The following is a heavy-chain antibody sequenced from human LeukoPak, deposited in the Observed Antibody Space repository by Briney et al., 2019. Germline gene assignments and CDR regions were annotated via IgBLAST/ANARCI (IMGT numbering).Heavy chain of an antibody. CDR1: GFSFSTYG. CDR2: IWNAGTNT. V-gene: IGHV3-30*02. CDR3: ARGRYSGYDYRSFPFDY. J-gene: IGHJ4*02. D-gene: IGHD5-12*01. Sequence: GGSLRLSCAASGFSFSTYGMHWVRQAPGKGLEWVALIWNAGTNTYYADSVKGRFIIARDNSKNTLYLQMNSLRAEDTALYYCARGRYSGYDYRSFPFDYWGQGTLVTVSS.